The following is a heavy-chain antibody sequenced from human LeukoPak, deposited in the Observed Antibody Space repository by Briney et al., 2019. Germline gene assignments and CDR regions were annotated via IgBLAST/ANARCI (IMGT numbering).Heavy chain of an antibody. D-gene: IGHD6-19*01. CDR3: ARHVAVAANYDY. J-gene: IGHJ4*02. V-gene: IGHV4-39*01. CDR2: MYHTGDT. Sequence: NPSETLSLTCTVSGDSITSRTSCWSWTRQPPGKGLEWITCMYHTGDTFYSPSLRSRVTISIDTSKNQFSLKLSSVTAADTALYYCARHVAVAANYDYWGQGGLVIVSS. CDR1: GDSITSRTSC.